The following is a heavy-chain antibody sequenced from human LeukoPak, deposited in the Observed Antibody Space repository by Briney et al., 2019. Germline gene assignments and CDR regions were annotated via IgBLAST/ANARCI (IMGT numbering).Heavy chain of an antibody. V-gene: IGHV3-30*04. CDR1: GFTFSAYG. CDR3: ARERRRDGYNYKGY. Sequence: GGSLRLSCAVSGFTFSAYGMHWVRQAPGKGLEWVAVISYDGSYQAYADSVKGRFTVSRDSSKNTLCLQLNSLRPEDTGLYYCARERRRDGYNYKGYWGQGAQVSVSS. CDR2: ISYDGSYQ. J-gene: IGHJ4*02. D-gene: IGHD5-24*01.